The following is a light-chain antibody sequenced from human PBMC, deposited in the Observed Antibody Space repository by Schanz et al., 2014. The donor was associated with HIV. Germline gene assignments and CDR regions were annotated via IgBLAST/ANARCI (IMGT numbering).Light chain of an antibody. V-gene: IGLV2-14*03. Sequence: QSVLTQPASVSGSPGQSITISCTGSSSDVGTYNSVSWYHQHPGKAPKLMIYDVSKRPSGVPDRISGSRSATSASLAITGLQAEDEANYYCQSYDSSLRVVVFGGGTKLTVL. J-gene: IGLJ2*01. CDR1: SSDVGTYNS. CDR3: QSYDSSLRVVV. CDR2: DVS.